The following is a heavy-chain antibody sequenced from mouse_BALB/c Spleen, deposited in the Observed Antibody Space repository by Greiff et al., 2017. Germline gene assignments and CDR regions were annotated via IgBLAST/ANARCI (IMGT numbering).Heavy chain of an antibody. Sequence: EVQLQQSGAELVKPGASVKLSCTASGFNIKDTYMHWVKQRPEQGLEWIGRIDPANGNTKYDPKFQGKATITADTSSNTAYLQLSSLTSEDTAVYYCANYYRYAFDYWGQGTTLTVSS. J-gene: IGHJ2*01. V-gene: IGHV14-3*02. CDR3: ANYYRYAFDY. CDR2: IDPANGNT. CDR1: GFNIKDTY. D-gene: IGHD2-14*01.